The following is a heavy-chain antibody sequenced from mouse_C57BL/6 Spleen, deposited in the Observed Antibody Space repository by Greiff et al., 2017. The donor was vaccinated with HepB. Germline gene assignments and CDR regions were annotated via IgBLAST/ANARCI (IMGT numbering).Heavy chain of an antibody. CDR1: GFTFSSYA. V-gene: IGHV5-9-1*02. CDR2: ISSGGDYI. J-gene: IGHJ4*01. Sequence: EVKLVESGEGLVKPGGSLKLSCAASGFTFSSYAMSWVRQTPEKRLEWVAYISSGGDYIYYADTVKGRFTISRDNARNTRYLQMSSLKSEDTAMYYCTRVDYDVRYAMDYWGQGTSVTVSS. D-gene: IGHD2-4*01. CDR3: TRVDYDVRYAMDY.